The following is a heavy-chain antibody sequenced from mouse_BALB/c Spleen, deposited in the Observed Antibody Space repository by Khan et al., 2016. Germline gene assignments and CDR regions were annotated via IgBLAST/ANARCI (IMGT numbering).Heavy chain of an antibody. D-gene: IGHD2-1*01. CDR2: IYPGNSDT. CDR1: GYTFTSYW. J-gene: IGHJ4*01. V-gene: IGHV1-5*01. Sequence: VQLQQSGTVLARPGVSVKMSCKASGYTFTSYWMHWVKQRPGQGLEWIGAIYPGNSDTSYNQKFKGKAKLTAVTSTSTAYMELSSLTNEDSAVYYCTEGNYFYAMDYWGQGTSVTVSS. CDR3: TEGNYFYAMDY.